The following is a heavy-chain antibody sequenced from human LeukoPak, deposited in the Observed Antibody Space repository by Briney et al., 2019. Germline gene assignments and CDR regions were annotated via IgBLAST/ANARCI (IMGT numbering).Heavy chain of an antibody. CDR1: GGSISSSSYY. D-gene: IGHD2-15*01. CDR3: ARRLRGGRRYHYYYMDV. CDR2: IYYSGAT. J-gene: IGHJ6*03. Sequence: SETLSLTCTVSGGSISSSSYYWGWIRQPPGKGLEWIGSIYYSGATYYSGSLKSRATISVDTIKNQFSLELRSVTAADTALYYCARRLRGGRRYHYYYMDVWGKGTTVTISS. V-gene: IGHV4-39*01.